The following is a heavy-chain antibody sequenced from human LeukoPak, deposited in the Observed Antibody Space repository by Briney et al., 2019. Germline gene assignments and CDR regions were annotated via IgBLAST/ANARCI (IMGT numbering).Heavy chain of an antibody. CDR1: GFTFSDYA. Sequence: QPGRSLRLSCAASGFTFSDYAMHWVRQAPGKGLEWVAVLSYGGTNKYYADSVKGRFTISRDNSKNTMFLQMNSLRAEDTAVYHCARDRSGYANDAFDSWGQGTMVTVSS. V-gene: IGHV3-30-3*01. D-gene: IGHD3-3*01. CDR2: LSYGGTNK. J-gene: IGHJ3*01. CDR3: ARDRSGYANDAFDS.